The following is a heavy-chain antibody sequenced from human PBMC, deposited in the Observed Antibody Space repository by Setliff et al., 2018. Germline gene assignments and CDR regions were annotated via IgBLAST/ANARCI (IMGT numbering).Heavy chain of an antibody. CDR2: INPKSGDT. J-gene: IGHJ4*02. CDR3: ARRVSYYRSGYPPGY. CDR1: GYSFTDYY. Sequence: ASVKVSCKASGYSFTDYYMHWVRQVPGRGLEWMGWINPKSGDTRYSQKFQGRVTMTRDTSISTAYMELSSLRSDDTAVYYFARRVSYYRSGYPPGYWGQGPLVTVSS. V-gene: IGHV1-2*02. D-gene: IGHD3-22*01.